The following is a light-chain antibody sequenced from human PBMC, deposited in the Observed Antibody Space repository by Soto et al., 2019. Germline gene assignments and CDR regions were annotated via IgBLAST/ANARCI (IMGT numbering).Light chain of an antibody. J-gene: IGLJ1*01. V-gene: IGLV2-8*01. CDR3: SSYAGSSNV. Sequence: QSVLTQPPSASGSPGQSVAISCTGTSSDVGGYNYVSWYQQHPGKAPKLMIYEVNKRPSGVPDRFSGSKSGNTASLTVSGLQAEDEADYYCSSYAGSSNVXGTGTTVTVL. CDR1: SSDVGGYNY. CDR2: EVN.